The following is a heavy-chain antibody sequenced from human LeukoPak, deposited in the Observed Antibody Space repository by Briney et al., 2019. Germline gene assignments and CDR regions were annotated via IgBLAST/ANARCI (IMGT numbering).Heavy chain of an antibody. CDR2: ISAYNGNT. J-gene: IGHJ5*02. V-gene: IGHV1-18*01. CDR3: ARDRDSSGYGHWFDP. CDR1: GYTFTSYG. D-gene: IGHD3-22*01. Sequence: ASVKVSCKASGYTFTSYGISWVRQAPGQGLEWMGWISAYNGNTNYAQKLQGRVTMTTDTSTSTAYMELRSLRSDDTAVYYCARDRDSSGYGHWFDPWGQGTLVTVSS.